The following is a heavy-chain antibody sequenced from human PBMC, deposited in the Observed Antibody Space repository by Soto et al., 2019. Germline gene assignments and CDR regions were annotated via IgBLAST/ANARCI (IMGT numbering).Heavy chain of an antibody. J-gene: IGHJ5*02. Sequence: SETLSLTCAVYGGSFSGYYWSWIRQPPGKGLEWIGEINHSGSTNYNPSLKSRVTISVDTSKNQFSLKLSSVTAAYTAVYYCARKGGRRENCSGGSCCGRHNWFDPCGQGTLVTVSS. V-gene: IGHV4-34*01. CDR1: GGSFSGYY. D-gene: IGHD2-15*01. CDR2: INHSGST. CDR3: ARKGGRRENCSGGSCCGRHNWFDP.